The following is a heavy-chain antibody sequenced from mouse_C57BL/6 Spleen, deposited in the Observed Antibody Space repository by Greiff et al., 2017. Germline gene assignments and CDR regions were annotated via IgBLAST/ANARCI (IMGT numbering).Heavy chain of an antibody. Sequence: EVKLQESGPGLVKPSQSLSLTCSVTGYYIPSGYYWNWIRQFPGNTLDWMGSISYDGSNNYNPSLKNRISSTRDPSKNQFFLKLNSVTTEDTATYYCARVEGLLYIDYWGQGTTLTVSS. V-gene: IGHV3-6*01. J-gene: IGHJ2*01. CDR3: ARVEGLLYIDY. CDR2: ISYDGSN. CDR1: GYYIPSGYY. D-gene: IGHD1-1*01.